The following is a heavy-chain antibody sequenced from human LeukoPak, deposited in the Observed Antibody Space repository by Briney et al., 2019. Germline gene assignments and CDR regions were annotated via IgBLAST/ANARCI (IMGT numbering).Heavy chain of an antibody. V-gene: IGHV3-7*05. Sequence: PGGSLRLSCAASGFTFSSSWMTWVRKAPGKGLEWVAHIKEDGTEEYYVDSVKGRFTISRDNAKNLLYLQMNSLRAEDTAVYYCARWNNDWEFDYWGQGTLVSVSS. CDR3: ARWNNDWEFDY. CDR2: IKEDGTEE. J-gene: IGHJ4*02. D-gene: IGHD1/OR15-1a*01. CDR1: GFTFSSSW.